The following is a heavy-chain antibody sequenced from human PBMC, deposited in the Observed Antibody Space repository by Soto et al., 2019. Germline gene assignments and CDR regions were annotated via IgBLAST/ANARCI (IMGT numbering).Heavy chain of an antibody. CDR1: VGSISSGGYS. D-gene: IGHD3-22*01. J-gene: IGHJ4*02. Sequence: SETLSLTCAVSVGSISSGGYSWSWIRQPPGKGLEWIGYIYNSGITYYNPSLKSRVTISVDRSKNQFSLKLSSVTAADTAVYYCARGTDSSGSFDYWGQGTLVTVSS. CDR3: ARGTDSSGSFDY. CDR2: IYNSGIT. V-gene: IGHV4-30-2*01.